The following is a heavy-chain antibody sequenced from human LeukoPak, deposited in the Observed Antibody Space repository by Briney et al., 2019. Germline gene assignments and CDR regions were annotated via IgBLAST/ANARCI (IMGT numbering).Heavy chain of an antibody. CDR2: IIPIFGTA. D-gene: IGHD3-22*01. V-gene: IGHV1-69*06. Sequence: SVKVSCKASGGTFSSYAISWVRQAPGQGLEWMGGIIPIFGTANYAQKFQGRVTITADKSTSTAYMELSSLRSEDTAVYYCARGDDSSGYFTPPSYWGQGTLVTVSS. CDR1: GGTFSSYA. J-gene: IGHJ4*02. CDR3: ARGDDSSGYFTPPSY.